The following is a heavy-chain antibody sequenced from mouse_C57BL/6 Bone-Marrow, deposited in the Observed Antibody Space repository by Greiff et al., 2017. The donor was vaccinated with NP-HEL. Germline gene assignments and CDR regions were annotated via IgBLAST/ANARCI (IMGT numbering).Heavy chain of an antibody. CDR2: IDPSDSYT. D-gene: IGHD1-1*01. Sequence: QVQLQQPGAELVRPGTSVKLSCKASGYTFTSYWMHWVKQRPGQGLEWIGVIDPSDSYTNYKQKFKGKATLTVDTSSSTAYMQLSSLTSEDSAVYYCARGYYGRFAYWGQGTLVTVSA. CDR3: ARGYYGRFAY. CDR1: GYTFTSYW. J-gene: IGHJ3*01. V-gene: IGHV1-59*01.